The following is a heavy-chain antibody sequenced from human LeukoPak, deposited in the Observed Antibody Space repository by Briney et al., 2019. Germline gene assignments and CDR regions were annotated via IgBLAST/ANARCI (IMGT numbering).Heavy chain of an antibody. CDR3: ATETNGRHYDY. J-gene: IGHJ4*02. CDR2: IGPTGSDR. CDR1: GLPFSTSG. D-gene: IGHD1-14*01. V-gene: IGHV3-21*06. Sequence: GGSLRLSCTASGLPFSTSGFNWARQAPGKGLEGVASIGPTGSDRYHADSIKGRFTISRDNANNFLYLQINSLRAEDTAVYYCATETNGRHYDYWGQGTLLTVSS.